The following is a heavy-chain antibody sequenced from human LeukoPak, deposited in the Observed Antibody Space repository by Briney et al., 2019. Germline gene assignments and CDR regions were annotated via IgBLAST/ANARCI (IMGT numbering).Heavy chain of an antibody. CDR1: GFALSTNY. CDR3: ARAALEFDNSGRGC. D-gene: IGHD3-22*01. V-gene: IGHV3-66*01. J-gene: IGHJ4*02. CDR2: IYSAGDK. Sequence: PGGSLRLSCAASGFALSTNYMTWVRQAPGKGLEWVSLIYSAGDKYYADSVKGRFTISRDNFKNTLYLQMDSLRAEDTAVYPCARAALEFDNSGRGCWGRGTLVTVSS.